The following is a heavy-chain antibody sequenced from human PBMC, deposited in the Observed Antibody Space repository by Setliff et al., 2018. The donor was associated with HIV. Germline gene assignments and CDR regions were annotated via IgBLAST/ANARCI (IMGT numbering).Heavy chain of an antibody. CDR2: VFFSGVA. J-gene: IGHJ4*02. CDR1: GASIDRFF. V-gene: IGHV4-59*01. CDR3: ARDLASSYFDF. D-gene: IGHD3-16*01. Sequence: SETLSLTCTVSGASIDRFFWSWIRQPPGKGLEWIGNVFFSGVATYNPSLKSRVTVSIQTSRSQFSLTLRSVTAADTATYFCARDLASSYFDFWGQGALVTVSS.